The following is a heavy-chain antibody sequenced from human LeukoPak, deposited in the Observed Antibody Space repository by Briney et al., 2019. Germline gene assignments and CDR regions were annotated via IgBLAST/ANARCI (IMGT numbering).Heavy chain of an antibody. CDR2: IIPIFGTA. D-gene: IGHD3-10*01. Sequence: SVKVSCKASGGTFSSYAISWVRQAPGQGLEWMGGIIPIFGTANYAQKFQGRVTITADESTSTAYMELSSLRSEDTAVYYCARGSGSYLRSWYFDYGGQETLVTVSS. CDR1: GGTFSSYA. J-gene: IGHJ4*02. CDR3: ARGSGSYLRSWYFDY. V-gene: IGHV1-69*01.